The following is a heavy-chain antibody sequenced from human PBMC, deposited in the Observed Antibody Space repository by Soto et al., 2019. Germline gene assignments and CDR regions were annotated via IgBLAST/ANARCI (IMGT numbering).Heavy chain of an antibody. V-gene: IGHV3-23*01. CDR2: ISGSGGST. J-gene: IGHJ6*02. CDR1: GFTFSSYA. D-gene: IGHD3-3*01. Sequence: GGSLRLSCAASGFTFSSYAMSWVRQAPGKGLEWVSAISGSGGSTYYADSVKGRFTISRDNSKNSLYLQMNSRRAEDTDVYYCAKGAVSTRYYDFWSGYYDGDRDYYYYGMDVWGQGTTVTVSS. CDR3: AKGAVSTRYYDFWSGYYDGDRDYYYYGMDV.